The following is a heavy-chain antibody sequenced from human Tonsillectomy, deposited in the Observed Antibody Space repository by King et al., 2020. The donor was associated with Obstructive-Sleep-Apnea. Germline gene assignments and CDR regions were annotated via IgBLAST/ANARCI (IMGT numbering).Heavy chain of an antibody. Sequence: VQLVESGGGLVQPGGSLRLSCAASGFTLSSYWMSWVRQAPGKGLEWVANIKHDGSEKYFVDSVKGRFTISRDNAKNSLYLQMNSLRAEDTAVYYCARDKDIAAAGSDYWGQGTLVTVSS. D-gene: IGHD6-13*01. V-gene: IGHV3-7*01. CDR2: IKHDGSEK. CDR3: ARDKDIAAAGSDY. CDR1: GFTLSSYW. J-gene: IGHJ4*02.